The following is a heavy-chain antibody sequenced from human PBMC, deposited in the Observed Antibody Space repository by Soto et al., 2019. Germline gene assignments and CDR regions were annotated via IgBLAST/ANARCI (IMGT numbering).Heavy chain of an antibody. J-gene: IGHJ6*02. CDR1: GDSVSSNSAA. CDR2: TYYRSKWYN. CDR3: ARDEGDSSGWYKGYYYYGMDV. D-gene: IGHD6-19*01. Sequence: SQTLSLTCAISGDSVSSNSAAWNWIRQSPSRGLEWLGRTYYRSKWYNDYAVSVKSRITINPDTSKNQFSLQLNSVTPEDTAVYYCARDEGDSSGWYKGYYYYGMDVWGQGTTVTVSS. V-gene: IGHV6-1*01.